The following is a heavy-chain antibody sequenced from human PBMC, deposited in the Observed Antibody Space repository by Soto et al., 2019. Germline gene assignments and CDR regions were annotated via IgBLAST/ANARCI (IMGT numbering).Heavy chain of an antibody. J-gene: IGHJ4*02. CDR1: GDSMTSDGYY. CDR3: ARGAPRPRHGPTYFDX. Sequence: PSDTLSLTFSVSGDSMTSDGYYWSWVRHHQGKGLELFGSVYYTGDTYFNPSLKSRITVSMDTSKNEFSLKLTSVTSADTAFYFCARGAPRPRHGPTYFDXWGQGTLVTVSX. V-gene: IGHV4-31*03. CDR2: VYYTGDT.